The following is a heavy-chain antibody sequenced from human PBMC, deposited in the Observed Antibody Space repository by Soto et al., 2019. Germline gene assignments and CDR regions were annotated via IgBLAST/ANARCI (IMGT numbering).Heavy chain of an antibody. D-gene: IGHD2-15*01. V-gene: IGHV4-31*03. CDR2: IYYSGNS. CDR1: GGSISSGCYY. CDR3: ARDRGYCGGGSCFSRDGYYGMDV. J-gene: IGHJ6*02. Sequence: SETLSLTCTVSGGSISSGCYYWSWIRQHPGKGLEWIGYIYYSGNSYYNPSLKSRVTISVDTSKNQFSLKLNSVTAADTAVYYCARDRGYCGGGSCFSRDGYYGMDVWGQGTTVTVSS.